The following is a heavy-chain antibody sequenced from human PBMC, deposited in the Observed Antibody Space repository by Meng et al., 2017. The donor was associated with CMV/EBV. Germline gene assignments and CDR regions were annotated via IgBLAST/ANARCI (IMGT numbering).Heavy chain of an antibody. Sequence: GGSLRLSCAASGFTFDDYGMSWVRQAPGKGLEWVSGINWNGGSTGYADSVKGRFTISRDNAKNSLYLQMNSLRAEDTAVYYCARVSSSTSFGPFDYWGQGTLVTVSS. D-gene: IGHD2-2*01. J-gene: IGHJ4*02. CDR2: INWNGGST. V-gene: IGHV3-20*04. CDR1: GFTFDDYG. CDR3: ARVSSSTSFGPFDY.